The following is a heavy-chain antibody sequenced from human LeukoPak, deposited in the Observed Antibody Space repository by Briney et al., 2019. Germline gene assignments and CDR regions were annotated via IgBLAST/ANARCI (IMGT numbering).Heavy chain of an antibody. CDR1: GFTFSTYS. V-gene: IGHV3-48*04. CDR3: ARGGYCSGDSCYYYYRMDV. J-gene: IGHJ6*02. Sequence: GGSLRLSCAASGFTFSTYSMNWVRQAPGKGLEWVSYISSSSSTIYYADSVKGRFTISRDNAKNSLYLQMNTLRAEDTAVYYCARGGYCSGDSCYYYYRMDVWGQGTTVTVSS. CDR2: ISSSSSTI. D-gene: IGHD2-15*01.